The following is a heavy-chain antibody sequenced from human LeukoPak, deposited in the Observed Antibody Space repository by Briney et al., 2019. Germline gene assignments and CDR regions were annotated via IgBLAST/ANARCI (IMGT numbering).Heavy chain of an antibody. J-gene: IGHJ4*02. CDR3: ARGGVIRAAVGPGRCNSCYSFDY. V-gene: IGHV3-72*01. CDR2: TRNKANSYTT. D-gene: IGHD6-13*01. CDR1: GFTFSDHY. Sequence: GGSLRLSCAASGFTFSDHYMDWVRQAPGKGLEWVGRTRNKANSYTTEYAASVKGRFTISRDDSKNSLYLQMNSLKTEDTAVYYCARGGVIRAAVGPGRCNSCYSFDYWGQGTLVTVSS.